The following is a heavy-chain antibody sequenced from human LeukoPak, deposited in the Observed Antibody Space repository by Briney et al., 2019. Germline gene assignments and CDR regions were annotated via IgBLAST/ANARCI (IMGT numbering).Heavy chain of an antibody. Sequence: SETLSLTCTVSGGSISSSSYYWGWIRQPPGKGLEWIGSIYYSGSTYYNPSLKSRVTISVDTSKNQFSLKLSSVTAADTAVYYCALTGGIAATANWFDPWGQGTLVTVSS. V-gene: IGHV4-39*07. D-gene: IGHD6-25*01. CDR2: IYYSGST. CDR1: GGSISSSSYY. CDR3: ALTGGIAATANWFDP. J-gene: IGHJ5*02.